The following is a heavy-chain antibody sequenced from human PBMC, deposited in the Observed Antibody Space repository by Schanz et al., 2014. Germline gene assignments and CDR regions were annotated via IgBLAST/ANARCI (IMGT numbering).Heavy chain of an antibody. D-gene: IGHD1-26*01. CDR2: IKQDGTEK. CDR1: GFTFSTYW. J-gene: IGHJ3*02. V-gene: IGHV3-7*01. Sequence: EVQLVESGGGLVQPGGSLRLSCAASGFTFSTYWMSWVRQAPGKRLEWVANIKQDGTEKHYVGSVRGRFTISRDNAKKSLYRQMNSLRAEDTAVYYCASGRCGSFFVGWVDAFDSWGGGPMVTDAS. CDR3: ASGRCGSFFVGWVDAFDS.